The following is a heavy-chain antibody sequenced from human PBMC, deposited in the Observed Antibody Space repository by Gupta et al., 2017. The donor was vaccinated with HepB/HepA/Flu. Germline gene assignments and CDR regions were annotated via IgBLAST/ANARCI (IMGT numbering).Heavy chain of an antibody. J-gene: IGHJ5*02. CDR2: IKSKIDGGTI. CDR3: TQLAYGS. Sequence: QVVESGGGLVKPGESLRVSCAVSGFTVSDAWMSWVRQAPGKGLEGVGRIKSKIDGGTIDYAAPVKGRFIISRDDSKNTLYLQMNSLKSEDTAIYYCTQLAYGSWGQGTLVTVSS. D-gene: IGHD6-6*01. V-gene: IGHV3-15*01. CDR1: GFTVSDAW.